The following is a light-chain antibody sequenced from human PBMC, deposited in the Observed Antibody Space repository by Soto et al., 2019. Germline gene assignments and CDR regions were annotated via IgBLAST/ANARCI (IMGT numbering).Light chain of an antibody. CDR3: SSYTSSSTL. V-gene: IGLV2-14*01. CDR1: SSDVGSYNY. CDR2: EVS. J-gene: IGLJ1*01. Sequence: QSVLTEPASVYGSPGQSITISGTGTSSDVGSYNYVSWYQQHPGKAPKLMIYEVSDRPSGISSRFSGSKSGNTASLTISGLQTEDEADYYCSSYTSSSTLFGTGTKVTV.